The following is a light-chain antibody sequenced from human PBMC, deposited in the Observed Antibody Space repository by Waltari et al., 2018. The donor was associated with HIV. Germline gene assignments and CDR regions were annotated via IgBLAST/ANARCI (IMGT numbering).Light chain of an antibody. V-gene: IGKV1-5*03. CDR2: KAS. CDR1: QSISSW. CDR3: EHYNSYPWT. J-gene: IGKJ1*01. Sequence: DIQMTQSPSTLSASVGDRVTIPCRASQSISSWLAWYQQKPGKAPNLLIYKASSLESGVPSRFSGSGSGTEFTLTISSLKPDDFATYYCEHYNSYPWTFGQGTKVEIK.